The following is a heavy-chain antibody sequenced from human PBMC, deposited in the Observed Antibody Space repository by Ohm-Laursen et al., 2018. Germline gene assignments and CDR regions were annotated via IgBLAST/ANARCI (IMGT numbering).Heavy chain of an antibody. V-gene: IGHV3-9*01. CDR3: AKVPTRSLGYSSGWYDY. Sequence: SLRLSCAASGFTFDDYAMHWVRQAPGKGLEWVSGISWNSGSIGYADSVKGRFTISRDNSKNTLYLQMNSLRAEDTAVYYCAKVPTRSLGYSSGWYDYWGQGTLVTVSS. CDR1: GFTFDDYA. CDR2: ISWNSGSI. D-gene: IGHD6-19*01. J-gene: IGHJ4*02.